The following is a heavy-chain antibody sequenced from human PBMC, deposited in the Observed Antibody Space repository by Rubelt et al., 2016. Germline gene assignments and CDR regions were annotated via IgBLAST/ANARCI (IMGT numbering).Heavy chain of an antibody. J-gene: IGHJ5*01. CDR2: IFYSGSP. V-gene: IGHV4-39*07. CDR3: AREVPVDGTAFDS. Sequence: QVQLQQWGAGLLKPSETLSLTCTVSGSSISTSPYYWGWIRQPPGKGLECIGTIFYSGSPFYNPSLKSRVSISVDTSKNQFSLKVRSVTAADTAVYYCAREVPVDGTAFDSWGQGTLVTVSS. D-gene: IGHD6-19*01. CDR1: GSSISTSPYY.